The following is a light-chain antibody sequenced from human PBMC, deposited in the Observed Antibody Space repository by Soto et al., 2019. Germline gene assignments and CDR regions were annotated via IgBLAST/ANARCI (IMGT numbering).Light chain of an antibody. CDR1: SSDIGDYTY. Sequence: QSALTQPASVSGSPGQSITISCTGTSSDIGDYTYVSWYQQHPGKAPQLMIYDVTNRPSGVSNRCSGSKSDNTASLTISGLQAEDEDSYYCSAYIGSSTPVFGGGTKLTVL. V-gene: IGLV2-14*01. CDR2: DVT. CDR3: SAYIGSSTPV. J-gene: IGLJ2*01.